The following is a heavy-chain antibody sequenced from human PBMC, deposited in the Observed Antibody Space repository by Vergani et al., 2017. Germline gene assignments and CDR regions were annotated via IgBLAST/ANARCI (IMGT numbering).Heavy chain of an antibody. V-gene: IGHV3-30*03. CDR1: GFTFSSYG. D-gene: IGHD6-6*01. J-gene: IGHJ6*03. CDR2: ISYDGSNK. CDR3: AREGYRIAARPGYYYYYYMDV. Sequence: QVQLVESGGGVVQPGRSLRLSCAASGFTFSSYGMHWVRQAPGKGLEWVAVISYDGSNKYYADSVKGRFTISRDNSKNTLYLQMNSLRAEDTAVYYCAREGYRIAARPGYYYYYYMDVWGKGTTVTVSS.